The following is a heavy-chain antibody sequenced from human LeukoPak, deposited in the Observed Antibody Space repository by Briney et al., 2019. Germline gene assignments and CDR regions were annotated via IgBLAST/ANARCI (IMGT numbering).Heavy chain of an antibody. CDR1: GYTCTDYY. J-gene: IGHJ4*02. CDR2: INPKRGVT. D-gene: IGHD2-15*01. CDR3: ARASYCSDGSCYSDY. V-gene: IGHV1-2*02. Sequence: ASVKVSCKASGYTCTDYYIHWMRQAPGQGLEWMGWINPKRGVTTYAQKFQGRVTMTRDTSITTAYMELTRLRSDDTAVYYCARASYCSDGSCYSDYWGQGTLVTVSS.